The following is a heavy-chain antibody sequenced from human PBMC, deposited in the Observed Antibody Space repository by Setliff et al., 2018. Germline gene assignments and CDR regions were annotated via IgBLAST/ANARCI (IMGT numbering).Heavy chain of an antibody. CDR1: GGTFRSYG. J-gene: IGHJ6*03. V-gene: IGHV1-69*05. CDR2: TIPSFGST. D-gene: IGHD5-18*01. CDR3: AREGVDTRSSTDYRYYMDV. Sequence: SVKVSCQASGGTFRSYGISWVRQAPGQGLEWMGGTIPSFGSTNYAQKFQDRVTIITDESTSTAYMELSSLRTEDTAVYYCAREGVDTRSSTDYRYYMDVWGKGTTVTVSS.